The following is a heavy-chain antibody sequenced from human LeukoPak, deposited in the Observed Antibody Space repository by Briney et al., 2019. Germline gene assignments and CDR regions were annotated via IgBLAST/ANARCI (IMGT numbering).Heavy chain of an antibody. J-gene: IGHJ4*02. V-gene: IGHV4-61*02. CDR3: ARVTTGGYYNC. D-gene: IGHD3-22*01. CDR2: IYTSGST. CDR1: GGSISSGSYY. Sequence: SETLSLTCTVSGGSISSGSYYWSWIRQPAGKGLEWIGRIYTSGSTNYNPSLKSRVTISVDTSKNQFSLKLNSVTAADTAVYYCARVTTGGYYNCWGQGTLVTVSS.